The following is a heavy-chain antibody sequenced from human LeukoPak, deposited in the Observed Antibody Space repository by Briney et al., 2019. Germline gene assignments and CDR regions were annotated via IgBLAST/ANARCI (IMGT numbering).Heavy chain of an antibody. V-gene: IGHV3-7*05. CDR2: INQDGSDK. CDR1: AFTFSSYW. J-gene: IGHJ4*02. D-gene: IGHD2-21*01. Sequence: GGSLRLSCAASAFTFSSYWMTWVRQAPGKGLEWVANINQDGSDKNYVDSVKGRFTISRDNAKNPLYLQMNSLRAEDTAVYYCARVYSDYWGQGTLVTVSS. CDR3: ARVYSDY.